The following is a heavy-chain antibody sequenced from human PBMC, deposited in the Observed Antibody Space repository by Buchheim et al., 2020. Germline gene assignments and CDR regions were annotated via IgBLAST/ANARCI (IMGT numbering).Heavy chain of an antibody. Sequence: EVQLLESGGGLVQPGGSLRLSCAASGFTFSSYAMSWVRQAPGKGLEWVSAISGSGGSTYYAASVKGRFTISRDNSKNTLYLQMNSLRAEDTAVYYCAKDRMITFGGVIVTPTLKYYGMDVWGQGTT. V-gene: IGHV3-23*01. CDR2: ISGSGGST. CDR1: GFTFSSYA. D-gene: IGHD3-16*02. J-gene: IGHJ6*02. CDR3: AKDRMITFGGVIVTPTLKYYGMDV.